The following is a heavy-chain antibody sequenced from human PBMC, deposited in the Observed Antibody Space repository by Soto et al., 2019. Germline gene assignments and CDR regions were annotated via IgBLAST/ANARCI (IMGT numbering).Heavy chain of an antibody. CDR2: ISYDGSNK. CDR1: GFTFSSYA. V-gene: IGHV3-30-3*01. Sequence: QVQLVESGGGVVQPGRSLRLSCAASGFTFSSYAMHWVRQAPGKGLEWVAVISYDGSNKYYADSVKGRFTISRDNSKNTLYLQMNSLRAEDTAVYYCASDLEDAYCGGDCYSGRGYWGQGTLVTVSS. CDR3: ASDLEDAYCGGDCYSGRGY. D-gene: IGHD2-21*02. J-gene: IGHJ4*02.